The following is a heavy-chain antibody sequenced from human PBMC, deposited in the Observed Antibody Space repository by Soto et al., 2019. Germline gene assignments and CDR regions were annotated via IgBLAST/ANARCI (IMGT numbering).Heavy chain of an antibody. D-gene: IGHD2-15*01. Sequence: GSLRLSCAASEFTFSNYAMSWVRQAPGKGLEWVSSISDNGGTTYYADSVKGRFTISRDNSKNTLYLQMNSLRAEDTAVYYCAKDRCSGGSCIQVNRLDPWGQGTLVTVSS. J-gene: IGHJ5*02. CDR2: ISDNGGTT. V-gene: IGHV3-23*01. CDR3: AKDRCSGGSCIQVNRLDP. CDR1: EFTFSNYA.